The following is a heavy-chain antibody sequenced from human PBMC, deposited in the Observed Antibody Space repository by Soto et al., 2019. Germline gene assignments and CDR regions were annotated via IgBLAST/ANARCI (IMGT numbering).Heavy chain of an antibody. CDR1: GFTVSSNY. J-gene: IGHJ6*02. V-gene: IGHV3-53*01. CDR2: IYSGGST. Sequence: GSLRLSCAASGFTVSSNYMSWVRQAPGKGLEWVSVIYSGGSTYYADSVKGRFTISRDNSKNTLYLQMNSLRAEDTAVYYCARALNPNYCYYGMDVWGQGTTVTVAS. CDR3: ARALNPNYCYYGMDV.